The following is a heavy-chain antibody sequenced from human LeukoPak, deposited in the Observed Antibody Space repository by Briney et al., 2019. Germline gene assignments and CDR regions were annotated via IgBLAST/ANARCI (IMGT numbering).Heavy chain of an antibody. CDR1: GFSFSGYA. V-gene: IGHV3-23*01. CDR3: AKDISGYYRPFDY. D-gene: IGHD3-22*01. CDR2: ISGSGSHT. Sequence: GGSLRLSCAASGFSFSGYAMSWVRQAPGKGLEWVSSISGSGSHTYHADSVKGRFTISRDDSKNTLYLQMNSLRAEDTAVYYCAKDISGYYRPFDYWGQGTLVTVSS. J-gene: IGHJ4*02.